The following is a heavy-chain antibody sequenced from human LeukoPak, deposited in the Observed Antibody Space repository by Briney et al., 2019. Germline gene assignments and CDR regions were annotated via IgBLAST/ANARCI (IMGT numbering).Heavy chain of an antibody. D-gene: IGHD3-10*02. CDR1: GFTFSTYS. CDR2: ISSDSNTI. J-gene: IGHJ4*02. V-gene: IGHV3-48*01. Sequence: GGSLRLSCAASGFTFSTYSMNWARQAPGKGLEWVSYISSDSNTIYYADSVKGRFTISRDNAKSSLYLQMNSLRAEDTAVYYCAKGSTMYTAYYFDYWGQGTLVTVSS. CDR3: AKGSTMYTAYYFDY.